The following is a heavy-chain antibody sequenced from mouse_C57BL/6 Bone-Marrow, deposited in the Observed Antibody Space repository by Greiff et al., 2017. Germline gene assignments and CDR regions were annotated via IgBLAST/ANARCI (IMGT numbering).Heavy chain of an antibody. V-gene: IGHV5-15*01. D-gene: IGHD1-1*01. CDR3: AREGGSRGWFAY. CDR1: GFTFSDYG. J-gene: IGHJ3*01. Sequence: EVQGVESGGGLVQPGGSLKLSCAASGFTFSDYGMAWVRQAPRKGPEWVAFISNLAYSIYYADTVTGRFTISRENAKNTLYLEMSSLRSEDTAMYYCAREGGSRGWFAYWGQGTLVTVSA. CDR2: ISNLAYSI.